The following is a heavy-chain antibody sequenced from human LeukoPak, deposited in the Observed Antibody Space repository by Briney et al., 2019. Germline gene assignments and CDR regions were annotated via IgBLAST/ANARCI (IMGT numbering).Heavy chain of an antibody. V-gene: IGHV3-30*02. D-gene: IGHD3-9*01. CDR2: IRCDARNK. J-gene: IGHJ4*02. CDR1: GFTFSSYG. Sequence: PGGSLRLSCAASGFTFSSYGMHWDRQAPGKGLEWVAFIRCDARNKYYADSVKGRFTISRDNSKNTLYLQMNSLRAEDTAVYYCAKDGKYYDISGAYYCDYWGQGTLVTVSS. CDR3: AKDGKYYDISGAYYCDY.